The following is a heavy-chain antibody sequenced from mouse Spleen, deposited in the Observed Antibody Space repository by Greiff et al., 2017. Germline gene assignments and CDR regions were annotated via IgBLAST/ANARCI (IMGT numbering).Heavy chain of an antibody. V-gene: IGHV5-9-3*01. D-gene: IGHD2-10*02. J-gene: IGHJ4*01. CDR2: ISSGGSYT. CDR1: GFTFSSYA. CDR3: AREKYGNYCGMDY. Sequence: EVQGVESGGGLVKPGGSLKLSCAASGFTFSSYAMSWVRQTPEKRLEWVATISSGGSYTYYPDSVKGRFTISRDNAKNTLYLQMSSLRSEDTAMYYCAREKYGNYCGMDYWGQGTSVTVSS.